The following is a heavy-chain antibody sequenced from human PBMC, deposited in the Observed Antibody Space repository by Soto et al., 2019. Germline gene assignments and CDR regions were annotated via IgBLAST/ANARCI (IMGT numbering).Heavy chain of an antibody. CDR2: IYWDDDK. J-gene: IGHJ5*02. CDR1: GFSLSTSGVG. V-gene: IGHV2-5*02. D-gene: IGHD2-2*01. Sequence: QITLKESGPTLLKPTQTLTLTCTFSGFSLSTSGVGVGWIRQPPGKALEWLALIYWDDDKRFSPSLKSRFTITKHTSNNQLVLTITNMDPVDTATYYCAHRPLAVAYCSSTSCSEGWFDPWGQGTLVTVSS. CDR3: AHRPLAVAYCSSTSCSEGWFDP.